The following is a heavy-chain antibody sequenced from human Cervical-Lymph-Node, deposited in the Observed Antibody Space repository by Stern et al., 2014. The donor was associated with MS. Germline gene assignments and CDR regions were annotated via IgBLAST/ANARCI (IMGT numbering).Heavy chain of an antibody. Sequence: QMQLVQSGGGLVKPGGSLRLSCAASGFTFSDYYMTWIRQAPGKGLEWVSYISRGSDYTNYADSVRGRFTISRDNAKNSLFLHMNSLGAEDTAVYYCARNGHDYGNSESDYWGQGTLVTVSS. CDR2: ISRGSDYT. CDR1: GFTFSDYY. V-gene: IGHV3-11*06. J-gene: IGHJ4*02. CDR3: ARNGHDYGNSESDY. D-gene: IGHD4-11*01.